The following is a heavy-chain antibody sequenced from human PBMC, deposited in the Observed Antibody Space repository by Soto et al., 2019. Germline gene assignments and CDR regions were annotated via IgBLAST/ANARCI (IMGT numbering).Heavy chain of an antibody. V-gene: IGHV4-34*01. CDR2: INHSGST. Sequence: SETLSLTCAVYGGSFSGYYWNWIRQPPGKGLEWIGEINHSGSTNYNPSLESRVTISVDTSKNQFSLKLSSVTAADTAVYYCARGLDYVVYWGQGTLVTVSS. CDR1: GGSFSGYY. J-gene: IGHJ4*02. CDR3: ARGLDYVVY.